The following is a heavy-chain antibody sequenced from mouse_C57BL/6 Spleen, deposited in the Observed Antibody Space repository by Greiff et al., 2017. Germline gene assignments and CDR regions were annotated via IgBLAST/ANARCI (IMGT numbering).Heavy chain of an antibody. V-gene: IGHV1-26*01. CDR2: INPNNGGT. J-gene: IGHJ1*03. CDR3: ARPILLRYFDV. Sequence: VQLQQSGPELVKPGASVKISCKASGYTFTDYYMNWVKQSHGKSLEWIGDINPNNGGTSYNQKFKGKATLTVDKSSSTAYMELRSLTSEDSAVYYCARPILLRYFDVWGTGTTVTVSS. D-gene: IGHD1-1*01. CDR1: GYTFTDYY.